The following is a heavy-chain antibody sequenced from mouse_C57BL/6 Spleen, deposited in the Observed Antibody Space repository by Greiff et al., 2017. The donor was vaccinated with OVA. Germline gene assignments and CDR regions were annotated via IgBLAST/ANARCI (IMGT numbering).Heavy chain of an antibody. CDR2: IDPEDGET. V-gene: IGHV14-2*01. CDR1: GFNIKDYY. J-gene: IGHJ2*01. D-gene: IGHD2-2*01. Sequence: EVQLQESGAELVKPGASVKLSCTASGFNIKDYYMHWVKQRTEQGLEWIGRIDPEDGETKYAPKFKGQGTITADTSSNTAYLQLSSLTSEDTAVYYCAIYGYDHNWVYWGQGTTLTVSS. CDR3: AIYGYDHNWVY.